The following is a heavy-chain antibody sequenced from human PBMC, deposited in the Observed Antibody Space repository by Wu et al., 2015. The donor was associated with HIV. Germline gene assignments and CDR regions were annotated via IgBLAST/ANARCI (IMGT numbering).Heavy chain of an antibody. V-gene: IGHV1-8*01. D-gene: IGHD3-9*01. CDR3: ARDMALRYSDYYYGMDV. Sequence: QVQLVQSGAEVKKPGASVKVSCKASGYTFTTYDINWVRQATGQGLEWMGRINPYSGNTDYAQKFQGRVSMTRDTSISTAYMELSSLRSEDTALYYCARDMALRYSDYYYGMDVWGQGTTVTVS. J-gene: IGHJ6*02. CDR2: INPYSGNT. CDR1: GYTFTTYD.